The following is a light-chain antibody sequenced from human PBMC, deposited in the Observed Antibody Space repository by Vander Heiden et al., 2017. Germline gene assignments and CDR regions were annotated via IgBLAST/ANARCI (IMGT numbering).Light chain of an antibody. Sequence: QSVLPHPPSASGTPGQRVPIPCSGSSSNIGSNTVNWYQQLPGTAPKLLIYSNNQRPSGVPDRFSGSKSGTSASLAISGLQSEDEADYYCAAWDDSLNGPVFGGGTKLTVL. CDR3: AAWDDSLNGPV. V-gene: IGLV1-44*01. J-gene: IGLJ3*02. CDR1: SSNIGSNT. CDR2: SNN.